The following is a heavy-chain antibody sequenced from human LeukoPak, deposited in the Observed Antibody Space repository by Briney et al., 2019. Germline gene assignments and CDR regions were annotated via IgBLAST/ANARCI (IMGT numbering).Heavy chain of an antibody. CDR2: MDPNSGNT. CDR1: GYTFSNYD. V-gene: IGHV1-8*01. D-gene: IGHD3-10*01. CDR3: ARAGFRIHPFY. Sequence: ASVKVSCKASGYTFSNYDINWVRQATGQGLEWMGWMDPNSGNTGYAQKFQGRVTMTRNTSISPAYMELSSLRSEDTAVYYCARAGFRIHPFYWGQGTLVTVSS. J-gene: IGHJ4*02.